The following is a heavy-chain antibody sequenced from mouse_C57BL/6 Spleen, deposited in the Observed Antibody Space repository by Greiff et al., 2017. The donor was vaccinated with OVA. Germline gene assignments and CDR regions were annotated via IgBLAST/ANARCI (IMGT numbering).Heavy chain of an antibody. D-gene: IGHD2-1*01. Sequence: VQLQQSGAELVRPGASVKVSCKASGYAFTNYLIEWVKQRPGQGLEWIGVINPGSGGTNYNEKFKGKATLTADKSSRTAYMQLSSLTSEDSAFYFSARSEGNCDFDYWGQGTTLTVAS. CDR1: GYAFTNYL. V-gene: IGHV1-54*01. CDR2: INPGSGGT. J-gene: IGHJ2*01. CDR3: ARSEGNCDFDY.